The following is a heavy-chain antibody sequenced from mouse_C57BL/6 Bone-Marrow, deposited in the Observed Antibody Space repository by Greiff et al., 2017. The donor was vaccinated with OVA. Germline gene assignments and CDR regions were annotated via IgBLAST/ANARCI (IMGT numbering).Heavy chain of an antibody. D-gene: IGHD2-2*01. V-gene: IGHV14-4*01. CDR3: TTMVTLDY. CDR2: IDPENGDT. J-gene: IGHJ2*01. CDR1: GFNIKDDY. Sequence: EVQLVESGAELVRPGASVKLSCTASGFNIKDDYMHWVKQRPEQGLEWIGWIDPENGDTEYASKFQGKATITADTSSNTAYLQLSSLTSEDTAVYYCTTMVTLDYWGQGTTLTVSS.